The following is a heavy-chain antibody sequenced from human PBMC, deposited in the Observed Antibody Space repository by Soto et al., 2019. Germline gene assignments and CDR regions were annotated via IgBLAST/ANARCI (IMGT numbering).Heavy chain of an antibody. CDR1: GLTVSSNY. CDR2: IYSGGST. Sequence: GVLRVSWAASGLTVSSNYMSWVRQAPGKGLEWVSVIYSGGSTYYADSVKGRFTISRDNSKNTLYLQMNSLRAEDTAVYYCARESVYSGSPLGLYFDRWGRGTLVTVSS. J-gene: IGHJ2*01. D-gene: IGHD1-26*01. V-gene: IGHV3-53*01. CDR3: ARESVYSGSPLGLYFDR.